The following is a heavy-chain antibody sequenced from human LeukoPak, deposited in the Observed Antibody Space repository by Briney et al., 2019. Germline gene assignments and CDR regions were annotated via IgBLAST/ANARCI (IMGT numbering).Heavy chain of an antibody. D-gene: IGHD6-13*01. CDR1: GGTFSSYA. Sequence: SVKVSCKASGGTFSSYAISWVRQAPGQGLEWMGGIIPIFGTANYAQKFQGRVTITTDESTSTAYMEMSSLRSEDTAVYYCASGGAAAGPYYYYYMDAWGKGTTVTVSS. J-gene: IGHJ6*03. CDR2: IIPIFGTA. CDR3: ASGGAAAGPYYYYYMDA. V-gene: IGHV1-69*05.